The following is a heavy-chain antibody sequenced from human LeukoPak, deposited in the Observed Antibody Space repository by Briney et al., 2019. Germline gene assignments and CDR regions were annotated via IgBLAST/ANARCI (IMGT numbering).Heavy chain of an antibody. V-gene: IGHV4-34*01. Sequence: SETLSLTCAVYGGSFSGYYWSWIRQPPGKGLEWIGEINHSGSTNYNPSLKSRVTISVDTSKNQFSLKLSSVTAANTAVYYCAREEYGSGSYTASNYWGQGTLVTVSS. CDR2: INHSGST. J-gene: IGHJ4*02. D-gene: IGHD3-10*01. CDR3: AREEYGSGSYTASNY. CDR1: GGSFSGYY.